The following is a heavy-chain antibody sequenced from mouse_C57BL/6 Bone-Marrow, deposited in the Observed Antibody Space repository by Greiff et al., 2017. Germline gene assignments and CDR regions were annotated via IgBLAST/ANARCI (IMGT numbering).Heavy chain of an antibody. V-gene: IGHV3-6*01. D-gene: IGHD1-1*01. Sequence: VQLQQSGPGLVKPSQSLSLTCSVTGYSITSGYYWNWIRQFPGNKLEWMGYISYDGSNNYNPSLKNRISITRDTSKNQFFLKLNSVTTEDTATYYCARGSYYYGSSSYYFDYWGQGTTLTVSS. CDR1: GYSITSGYY. CDR2: ISYDGSN. J-gene: IGHJ2*01. CDR3: ARGSYYYGSSSYYFDY.